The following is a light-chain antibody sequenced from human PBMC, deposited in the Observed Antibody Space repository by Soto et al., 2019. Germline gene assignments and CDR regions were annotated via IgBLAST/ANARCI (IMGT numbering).Light chain of an antibody. J-gene: IGKJ1*01. CDR3: HQRQSWPRT. Sequence: EIVLTQSPGTLSLSPGERATLSCRASQSVSSDYLAWYQQKPGQAPRLLICGASIRATGIPDRFTGSGSGTDFTLTISDVEPEDFAVYYCHQRQSWPRTFGQGTKVDIK. V-gene: IGKV3-20*01. CDR2: GAS. CDR1: QSVSSDY.